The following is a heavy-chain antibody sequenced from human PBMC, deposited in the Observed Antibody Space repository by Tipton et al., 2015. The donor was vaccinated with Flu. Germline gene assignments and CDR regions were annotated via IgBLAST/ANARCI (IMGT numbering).Heavy chain of an antibody. D-gene: IGHD4-23*01. CDR2: IYPANSDT. J-gene: IGHJ3*02. Sequence: VQLVQSGAEVKKPGESLKISCQDSGDSFTYYWIGWVRQMPGKGLEWMGLIYPANSDTRYSPSFRGQVTLSADESINTAYLHWRSVKASDTAMYYCVRLRTRVVTPRDAFAIWGRGKMVTVSS. CDR3: VRLRTRVVTPRDAFAI. V-gene: IGHV5-51*03. CDR1: GDSFTYYW.